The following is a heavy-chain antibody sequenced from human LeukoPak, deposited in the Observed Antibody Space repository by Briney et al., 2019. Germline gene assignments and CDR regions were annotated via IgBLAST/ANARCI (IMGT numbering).Heavy chain of an antibody. D-gene: IGHD5-24*01. Sequence: ASVKVSCKASGYTFTSYGISWVRQAPGQGLEWMGWISAYNGNTNYAQKLQDRVTMTTDTSTSTAYMELRSLRSDDTALYYCARGQRWLQPRPEDAFDIWGPGTMVTVSS. V-gene: IGHV1-18*01. CDR3: ARGQRWLQPRPEDAFDI. CDR2: ISAYNGNT. J-gene: IGHJ3*02. CDR1: GYTFTSYG.